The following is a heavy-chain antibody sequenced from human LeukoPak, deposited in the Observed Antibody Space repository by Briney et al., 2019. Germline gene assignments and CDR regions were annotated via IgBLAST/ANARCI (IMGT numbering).Heavy chain of an antibody. V-gene: IGHV3-30-3*01. CDR1: GFPFSSYA. D-gene: IGHD3-10*01. Sequence: PGGSLRLSCAASGFPFSSYALHWVRQAPGKGLEWVAVISSDGNTKYYADSVKGRFSISRDNYKNTLYLQMDRLRPEDTAVYYCARALGSGNPRASGYWGQGPLVTVSS. J-gene: IGHJ4*02. CDR3: ARALGSGNPRASGY. CDR2: ISSDGNTK.